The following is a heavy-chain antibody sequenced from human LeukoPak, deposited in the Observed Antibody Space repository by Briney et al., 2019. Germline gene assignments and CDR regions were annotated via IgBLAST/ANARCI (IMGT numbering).Heavy chain of an antibody. Sequence: PGGSLRLSCAASGFTFSNYWMSWVRQAPGKGLECVAYIKEDGSEKNYVDSVKGRFTISRDNAKNSLYLQMNSLRAEDTAVYYCARGGRSRFDLWGQGILVTVSS. CDR3: ARGGRSRFDL. CDR1: GFTFSNYW. CDR2: IKEDGSEK. J-gene: IGHJ4*02. V-gene: IGHV3-7*01. D-gene: IGHD3-16*01.